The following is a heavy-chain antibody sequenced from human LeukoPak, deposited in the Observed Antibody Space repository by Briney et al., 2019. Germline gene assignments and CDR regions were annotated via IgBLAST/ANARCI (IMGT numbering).Heavy chain of an antibody. CDR2: IYYSGST. J-gene: IGHJ4*02. D-gene: IGHD3-10*01. CDR3: ANGSGMNLFDY. CDR1: GGSISSYY. Sequence: SETLSLTCTVSGGSISSYYWSWIRQPPGKGLEWIGYIYYSGSTNYIPSLKSRVTISVDTSKNQFSLKLSSVTAADTAVYYCANGSGMNLFDYWGQGTLVTVSS. V-gene: IGHV4-59*01.